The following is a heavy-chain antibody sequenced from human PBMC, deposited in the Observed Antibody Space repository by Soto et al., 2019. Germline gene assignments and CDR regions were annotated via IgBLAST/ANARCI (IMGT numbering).Heavy chain of an antibody. J-gene: IGHJ4*01. D-gene: IGHD6-19*01. Sequence: EVQLVESGGGLMRPGGSLRLSCTASGFTFDNYDMHWVRQRAGKGLEWVAAIGTTGLPYYPGSGKGRFTISRENVKNSLFLQVNDLKAGDTAVYYCARGSSGWYADLDYWGHGTLVTVSA. CDR2: IGTTGLP. V-gene: IGHV3-13*05. CDR1: GFTFDNYD. CDR3: ARGSSGWYADLDY.